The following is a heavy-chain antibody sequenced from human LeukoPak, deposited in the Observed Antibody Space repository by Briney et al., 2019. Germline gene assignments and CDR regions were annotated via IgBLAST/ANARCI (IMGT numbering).Heavy chain of an antibody. D-gene: IGHD4-17*01. CDR1: GFTFSSYS. Sequence: GGSLRLSCAASGFTFSSYSMNWVRQAPGKGLEWVSSISSSSSYIYYADSVKGRLTISRDNAKNSLYLQMNSLRAEDTAVYYCAREITVTALDYWGQGTLVTVSS. V-gene: IGHV3-21*01. CDR2: ISSSSSYI. CDR3: AREITVTALDY. J-gene: IGHJ4*02.